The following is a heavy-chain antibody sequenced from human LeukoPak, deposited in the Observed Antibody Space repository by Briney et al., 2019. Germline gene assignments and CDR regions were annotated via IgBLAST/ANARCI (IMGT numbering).Heavy chain of an antibody. V-gene: IGHV4-39*01. J-gene: IGHJ4*02. Sequence: PSETLSLTCTVSGGSISSSSYYWGWIRQPPGKGLEWIGSIYYSGSTYYNPSLKSRVTISVDTSKNQFSLKLSSVTAADTAVYYCARAYDSSGYYYGWGYYFDYWGQGTLVTVSS. CDR2: IYYSGST. CDR1: GGSISSSSYY. CDR3: ARAYDSSGYYYGWGYYFDY. D-gene: IGHD3-22*01.